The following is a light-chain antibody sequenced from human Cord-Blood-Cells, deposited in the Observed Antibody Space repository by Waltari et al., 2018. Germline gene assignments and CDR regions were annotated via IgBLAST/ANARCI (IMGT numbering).Light chain of an antibody. CDR2: GNS. J-gene: IGLJ1*01. CDR3: QPYDSSLSGYV. Sequence: QSVLTQPPSVSGAPGQRVTISCTGSSSNIGAGYDVHWYQQLPGTAPKLLIYGNSNRPSGVPDRFSGSKSGTSASPAITGLQAEDEADYYCQPYDSSLSGYVFGTGTKVTVL. V-gene: IGLV1-40*01. CDR1: SSNIGAGYD.